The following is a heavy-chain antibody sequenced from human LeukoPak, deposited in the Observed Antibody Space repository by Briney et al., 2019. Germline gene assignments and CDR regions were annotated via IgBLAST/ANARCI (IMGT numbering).Heavy chain of an antibody. V-gene: IGHV3-23*01. J-gene: IGHJ4*02. CDR1: GFTFSNYA. Sequence: HSGGSLRLSCAASGFTFSNYAMSWVRQAPGKGLEWVSSIGDTGGRADYADSVKGRFTISRDDSRNTLYLQMNSLRGDDTAVYYCAKDVGKWESLHFFDYWGQGTLVTVSS. CDR2: IGDTGGRA. D-gene: IGHD1-26*01. CDR3: AKDVGKWESLHFFDY.